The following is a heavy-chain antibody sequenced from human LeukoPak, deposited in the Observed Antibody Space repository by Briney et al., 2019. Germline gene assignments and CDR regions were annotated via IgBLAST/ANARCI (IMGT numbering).Heavy chain of an antibody. D-gene: IGHD2-21*02. CDR3: ARGLAYCGGDCYSDSY. CDR2: MSSSSSSI. Sequence: GGSLRLSCAASGFTFSTYDMNWVRQAPGKGLEYVSYMSSSSSSIYYAASVKGRFTMSRDNAKNSLYLQMNSLRDEDTAVYYCARGLAYCGGDCYSDSYWGQGTPVTVSS. V-gene: IGHV3-48*02. J-gene: IGHJ4*02. CDR1: GFTFSTYD.